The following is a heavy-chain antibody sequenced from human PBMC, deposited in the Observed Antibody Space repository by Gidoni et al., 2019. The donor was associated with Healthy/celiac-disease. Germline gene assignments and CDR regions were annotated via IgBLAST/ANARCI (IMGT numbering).Heavy chain of an antibody. V-gene: IGHV2-5*02. CDR3: AHRRGIAVFDP. CDR1: GFSLSTSGMG. J-gene: IGHJ5*02. Sequence: QITLKEPGPTLVKPTQTLTLTCTFSGFSLSTSGMGVGWIRQPPGKALDWLALIYWDDDKRYSPSLKSRLTITKDTSKNQVVLTMTNMDPVDTATYYCAHRRGIAVFDPWGQGTLVTVSS. CDR2: IYWDDDK. D-gene: IGHD6-19*01.